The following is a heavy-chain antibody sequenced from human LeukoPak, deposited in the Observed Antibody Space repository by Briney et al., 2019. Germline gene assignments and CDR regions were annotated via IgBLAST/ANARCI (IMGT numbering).Heavy chain of an antibody. Sequence: SQTLSLTCAISGDSVSSHGAAWNWIRQSPSRGLEWLGRTYYRSRWLNDYAVSVKSRITINPDTSKNQFSLKLSSVTAADTAVYYCARRRLYYGSGSYAWGQGTLVTVSS. CDR1: GDSVSSHGAA. CDR3: ARRRLYYGSGSYA. V-gene: IGHV6-1*01. J-gene: IGHJ4*02. D-gene: IGHD3-10*01. CDR2: TYYRSRWLN.